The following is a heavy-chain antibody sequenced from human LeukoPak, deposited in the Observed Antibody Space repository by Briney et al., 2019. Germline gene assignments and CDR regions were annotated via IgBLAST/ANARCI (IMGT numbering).Heavy chain of an antibody. V-gene: IGHV4-39*01. Sequence: SETLSLTCTVPGGSINSRSYYWGWIRQPPGKGLEWIGHIHYSGTTFYNPSLRSRVIISIDTSKNQFSLKLSSVTAADTAVYYCATPAVTAWAQVDYWGQGTLVTVSS. CDR2: IHYSGTT. CDR3: ATPAVTAWAQVDY. CDR1: GGSINSRSYY. J-gene: IGHJ4*02. D-gene: IGHD2-2*01.